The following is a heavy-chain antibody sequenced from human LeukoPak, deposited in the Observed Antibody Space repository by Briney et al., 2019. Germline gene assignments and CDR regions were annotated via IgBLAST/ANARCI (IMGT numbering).Heavy chain of an antibody. J-gene: IGHJ5*02. Sequence: SETLSLTCSVYGGSFSGSYWIWIRQSPEMGLQWIGEISHSGGTNYHPSLKSRLTMSVDTSKNQFSLKLTSVTAADSAVYYCARDAYSFGRGFDPWGQGTLVTVSS. CDR1: GGSFSGSY. CDR2: ISHSGGT. CDR3: ARDAYSFGRGFDP. V-gene: IGHV4-34*01. D-gene: IGHD3-3*01.